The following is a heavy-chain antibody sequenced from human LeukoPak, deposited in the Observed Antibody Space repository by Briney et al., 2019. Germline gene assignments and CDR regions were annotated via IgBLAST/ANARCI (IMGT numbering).Heavy chain of an antibody. CDR3: AKDRGYGSGRDFDY. CDR1: GFTFSSYA. Sequence: PGGSLRLSCAASGFTFSSYAMTWVRQAPEEGLEWVSTVSGDGINTYYADFVKGRFTISRDNSKNTLYLQMNSLRADDTAVYYCAKDRGYGSGRDFDYWGQGTLVTVSS. CDR2: VSGDGINT. J-gene: IGHJ4*02. V-gene: IGHV3-23*01. D-gene: IGHD3-10*01.